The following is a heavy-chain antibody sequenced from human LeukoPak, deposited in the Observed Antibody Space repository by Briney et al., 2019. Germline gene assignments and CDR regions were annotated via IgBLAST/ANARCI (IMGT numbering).Heavy chain of an antibody. V-gene: IGHV4-59*01. CDR2: IYYSGST. J-gene: IGHJ5*02. D-gene: IGHD5-18*01. CDR1: GGSISSYY. Sequence: SETLSLTCTVSGGSISSYYWSWIRQPPGKGLEWIGYIYYSGSTNYNPSLKSRVTISVDTSKNQFSLKLSSVTDADTAVYYCATALDTALRHSFDPWGQGTLVTVSS. CDR3: ATALDTALRHSFDP.